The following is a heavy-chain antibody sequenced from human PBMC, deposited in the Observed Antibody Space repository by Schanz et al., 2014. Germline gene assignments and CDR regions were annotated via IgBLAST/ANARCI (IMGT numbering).Heavy chain of an antibody. CDR2: INPNSGIT. D-gene: IGHD3-10*01. J-gene: IGHJ4*02. Sequence: QVQLVQSGAEVKKPGASVKVSCKASGYTFPGYYMHWVRQAPGQGLEWMGRINPNSGITNYVQKFQGRVTMTRDTSVRTAYMELTRLRSDDTAVYYCARAGHYGSGTYRDYWGQGTLVTVSS. CDR3: ARAGHYGSGTYRDY. CDR1: GYTFPGYY. V-gene: IGHV1-2*06.